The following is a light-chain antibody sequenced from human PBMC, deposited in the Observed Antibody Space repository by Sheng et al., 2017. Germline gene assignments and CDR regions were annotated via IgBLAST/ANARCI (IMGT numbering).Light chain of an antibody. V-gene: IGKV3-15*01. J-gene: IGKJ1*01. CDR1: QSVSSN. CDR2: GAS. CDR3: QHYSNWPPWT. Sequence: IVMTQSPATLSVSPGERATLYCRASQSVSSNLAWYQQKPGQAPRLLIYGASTRATGIPARFSGSGSGTEFTLTISSLQSEDFAVYYCQHYSNWPPWTFGQGTKVEIK.